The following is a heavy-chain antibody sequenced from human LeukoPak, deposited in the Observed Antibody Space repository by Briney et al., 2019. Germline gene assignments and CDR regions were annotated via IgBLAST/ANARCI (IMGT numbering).Heavy chain of an antibody. V-gene: IGHV3-23*01. CDR1: GITLSNYG. Sequence: PGGSLRLSCAVSGITLSNYGMSWVRQAPGKGPEWVSTFGRSGSDTYYSDSVKGRFTIFRDNSKNTLYLQMNSLRDEDTAVYYCAKGSLGSWYYFDYWGQGTLVTVSS. CDR3: AKGSLGSWYYFDY. CDR2: FGRSGSDT. J-gene: IGHJ4*02. D-gene: IGHD6-13*01.